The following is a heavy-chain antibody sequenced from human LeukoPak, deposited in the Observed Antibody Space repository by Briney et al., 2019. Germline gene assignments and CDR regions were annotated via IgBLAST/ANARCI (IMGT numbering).Heavy chain of an antibody. CDR1: GGSISTYY. CDR3: ARSKDSGYSYGFY. V-gene: IGHV4-59*01. J-gene: IGHJ4*02. CDR2: IYYSGST. D-gene: IGHD5-18*01. Sequence: PSETLSLTCSVSGGSISTYYWSWIRQPPGKGLEWIGYIYYSGSTNYNPSLKSRVTISVDTSKNQFSLKLSSVTAADTAVYYCARSKDSGYSYGFYWGQGTLVTVSP.